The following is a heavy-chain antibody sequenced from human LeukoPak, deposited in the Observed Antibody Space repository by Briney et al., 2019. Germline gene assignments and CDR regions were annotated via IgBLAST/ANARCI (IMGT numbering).Heavy chain of an antibody. J-gene: IGHJ3*02. D-gene: IGHD2-15*01. Sequence: AGGSLRLSCAASGFTFSSHSMNWGRQAPGKGLEWVSYITSGSTTIYYADSVKGRFTISRDNAKNSLYLQMSSLRAEDTAVYHCARGVAAPWAFDIWGQGTVVTVSS. CDR3: ARGVAAPWAFDI. CDR1: GFTFSSHS. CDR2: ITSGSTTI. V-gene: IGHV3-48*01.